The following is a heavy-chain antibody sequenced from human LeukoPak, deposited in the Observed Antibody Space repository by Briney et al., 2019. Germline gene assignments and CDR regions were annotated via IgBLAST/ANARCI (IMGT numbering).Heavy chain of an antibody. Sequence: SETLSLTCTVSAGSISSYYWSWIRQSPGKGLEWIGYIYNSGSTNYNPSLKSRVTISVDTSKNQFSLKLNSVTAADTAVYYCARHVREYGSLASWGQGTLVTVSS. CDR2: IYNSGST. V-gene: IGHV4-59*08. CDR3: ARHVREYGSLAS. CDR1: AGSISSYY. J-gene: IGHJ5*02. D-gene: IGHD6-6*01.